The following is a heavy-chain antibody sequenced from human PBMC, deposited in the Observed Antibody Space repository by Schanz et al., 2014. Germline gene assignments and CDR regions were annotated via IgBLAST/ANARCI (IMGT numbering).Heavy chain of an antibody. D-gene: IGHD3-10*01. CDR2: IYSSGST. J-gene: IGHJ6*02. CDR1: GLTVSNSY. CDR3: ARAQGVIRLYYGVDV. V-gene: IGHV3-53*04. Sequence: VQLVESGGGVVQPGRSLRLSCAASGLTVSNSYIHWVRQAPGKGLEWVSTIYSSGSTYYADSVRGRFTISRDNSMNTVYLQMNSLRSDDAAVYYCARAQGVIRLYYGVDVWGQGTTVTVSS.